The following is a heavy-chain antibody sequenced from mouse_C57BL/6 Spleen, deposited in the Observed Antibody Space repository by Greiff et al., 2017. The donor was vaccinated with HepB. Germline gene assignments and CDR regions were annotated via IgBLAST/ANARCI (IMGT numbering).Heavy chain of an antibody. CDR3: ARWDTTVVADY. D-gene: IGHD1-1*01. CDR2: INPGSGGT. Sequence: VMLVESGAELVRPGTSVKVSCKASGYAFTNYLIEWVKQRPGQGLEWIGVINPGSGGTNYNEKFKGKATLTADKSSSTAYMQLSSLTSEDSAVYFCARWDTTVVADYWGQGTTLTVSS. V-gene: IGHV1-54*01. J-gene: IGHJ2*01. CDR1: GYAFTNYL.